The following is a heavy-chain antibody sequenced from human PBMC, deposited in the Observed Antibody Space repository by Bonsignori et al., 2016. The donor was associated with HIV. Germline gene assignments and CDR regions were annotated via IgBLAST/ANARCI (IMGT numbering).Heavy chain of an antibody. CDR3: AKDPFYGDYNY. D-gene: IGHD4-17*01. J-gene: IGHJ4*02. V-gene: IGHV3-21*01. Sequence: GESLKISCAASGFTFSSYTMNWVRQAPGKGLEWVSSISSSTSYIYYADSVRVRFAISRDNAKNSLYLHLNSLRAEDTAVYYCAKDPFYGDYNYWGQGTLVTVSS. CDR1: GFTFSSYT. CDR2: ISSSTSYI.